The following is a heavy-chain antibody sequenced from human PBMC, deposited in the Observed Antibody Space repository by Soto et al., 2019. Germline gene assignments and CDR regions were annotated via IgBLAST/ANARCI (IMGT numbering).Heavy chain of an antibody. CDR2: INHSGST. J-gene: IGHJ5*02. V-gene: IGHV4-34*01. Sequence: PSETLSLTCAVYGGSFSGYYWSWIRQPPGKGLEWIGEINHSGSTNYNPSLKSRVTISVDTSKNQFSLKLSSVTAADTAVYYCARDKAAAGTKTRARFDPWGQGTLVTVS. CDR1: GGSFSGYY. CDR3: ARDKAAAGTKTRARFDP. D-gene: IGHD6-13*01.